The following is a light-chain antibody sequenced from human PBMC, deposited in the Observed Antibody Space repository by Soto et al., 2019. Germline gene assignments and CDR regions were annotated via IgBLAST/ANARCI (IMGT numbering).Light chain of an antibody. V-gene: IGLV2-23*01. J-gene: IGLJ3*02. CDR1: SSDVGTYNL. Sequence: QSALTQPASVSGSPGQSITISCTGTSSDVGTYNLVSWYQQYPGKAPKLMIYEGTKRPSGVSNRFSGSKSGNTASLTISGLQAEDEADYYCCSYAAGSTLVFGGGTKLTVL. CDR3: CSYAAGSTLV. CDR2: EGT.